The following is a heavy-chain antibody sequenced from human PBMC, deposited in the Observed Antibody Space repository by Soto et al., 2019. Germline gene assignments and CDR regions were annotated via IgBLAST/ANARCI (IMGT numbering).Heavy chain of an antibody. CDR2: ISSSSSYI. D-gene: IGHD1-1*01. CDR1: GFTFSSYS. Sequence: GGSLRLSCAASGFTFSSYSMNWVRQAPGKGLEWVSSISSSSSYICYADSVKGRFTISRDNAKNSLYLQMNSLRAEDTAVYYCASSNWNPPFDYWGQGTLVTVSS. V-gene: IGHV3-21*04. CDR3: ASSNWNPPFDY. J-gene: IGHJ4*02.